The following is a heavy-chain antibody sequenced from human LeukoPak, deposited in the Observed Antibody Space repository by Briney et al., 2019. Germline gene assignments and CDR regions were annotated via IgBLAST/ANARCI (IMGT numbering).Heavy chain of an antibody. CDR3: AKSGYDFWSGYYGTLFDY. D-gene: IGHD3-3*01. CDR1: GFTFSSYA. J-gene: IGHJ4*02. CDR2: ISGSGGST. Sequence: PGGSLRLSCAASGFTFSSYAMSWVRQAPGKGLEWVAAISGSGGSTYYADSVKGRFTISRDNSKNTLYLQMNSLRAEDTAVYYCAKSGYDFWSGYYGTLFDYWGQGTLVTVSS. V-gene: IGHV3-23*01.